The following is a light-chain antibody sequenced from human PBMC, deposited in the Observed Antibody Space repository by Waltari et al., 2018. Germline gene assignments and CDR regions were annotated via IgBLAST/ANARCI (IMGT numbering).Light chain of an antibody. Sequence: DIQMTQSPSTLSASVGDRVTITCRASQSIGNYLALYQQKPGKAPKLLIFMASTLQREVPPRFSGSGSGTEFALTISGLQADDFATYFCQHFNSYPFIFGRGTKLEIK. CDR1: QSIGNY. J-gene: IGKJ2*01. CDR2: MAS. CDR3: QHFNSYPFI. V-gene: IGKV1-5*03.